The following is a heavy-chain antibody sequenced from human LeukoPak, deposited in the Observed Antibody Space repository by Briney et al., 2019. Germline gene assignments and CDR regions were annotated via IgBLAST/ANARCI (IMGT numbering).Heavy chain of an antibody. V-gene: IGHV4-59*01. D-gene: IGHD4-17*01. CDR2: IYYCGST. J-gene: IGHJ2*01. CDR3: TSTVTTTAVWYFDL. CDR1: GGSISSYY. Sequence: PSETLSLTCTVSGGSISSYYWSWIRQPPGKGLEWIGYIYYCGSTNYNPSLKSRVTISVDPSKNQFSLKLSSVTAADTAVYYCTSTVTTTAVWYFDLWGRGTLVTVSS.